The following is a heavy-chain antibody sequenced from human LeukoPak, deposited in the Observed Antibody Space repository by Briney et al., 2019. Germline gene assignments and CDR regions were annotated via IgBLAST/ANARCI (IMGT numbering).Heavy chain of an antibody. Sequence: GGSLRLSCAASGFTFSRSGMHWVRQAPGKGLEWVSIIWYDGSTQYYADFVKGRFTISRDNSKNTLYLEMDSLRAEDTAVYYCATGGWPRGGTAYFDFWGQGTLVTVSS. CDR2: IWYDGSTQ. J-gene: IGHJ4*02. CDR1: GFTFSRSG. CDR3: ATGGWPRGGTAYFDF. D-gene: IGHD3-10*01. V-gene: IGHV3-30*02.